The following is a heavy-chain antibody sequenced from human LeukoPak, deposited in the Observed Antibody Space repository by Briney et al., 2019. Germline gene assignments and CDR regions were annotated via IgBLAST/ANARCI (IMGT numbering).Heavy chain of an antibody. J-gene: IGHJ4*02. CDR2: INPSGGST. D-gene: IGHD6-19*01. Sequence: ASVKVSCKASGYTFTSYYSLWARQAPGQGLEWMGIINPSGGSTSYAQKFQGRVTMTRDTSTSTVYMELSSLRSEDTAVYYCARGAFHALDSSGPRFNYWGQGTLATVSS. CDR3: ARGAFHALDSSGPRFNY. V-gene: IGHV1-46*01. CDR1: GYTFTSYY.